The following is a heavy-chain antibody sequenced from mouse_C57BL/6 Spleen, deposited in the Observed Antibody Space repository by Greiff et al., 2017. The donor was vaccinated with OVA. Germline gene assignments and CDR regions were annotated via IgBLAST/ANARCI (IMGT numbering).Heavy chain of an antibody. J-gene: IGHJ3*01. CDR1: GYTFTDYY. D-gene: IGHD1-1*01. CDR2: IYPGSGNT. Sequence: QVQLQQSGAELVRPGASVKLSCKASGYTFTDYYINWVKQRPGQGLEWIARIYPGSGNTYYNEKFKGKATLTAEKSSSTAYMQLSSLTSEDSAVYFCARSENLLLLWFAYWGQGTLVTVSA. V-gene: IGHV1-76*01. CDR3: ARSENLLLLWFAY.